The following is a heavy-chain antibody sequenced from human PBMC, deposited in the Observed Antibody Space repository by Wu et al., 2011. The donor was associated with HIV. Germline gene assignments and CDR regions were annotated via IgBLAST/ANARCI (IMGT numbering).Heavy chain of an antibody. J-gene: IGHJ5*02. V-gene: IGHV1-18*01. CDR2: INTYNGDT. CDR3: ARDEGLQPGWFDP. D-gene: IGHD4-11*01. Sequence: QVQLVQSGAEVKKPGASVKVSCKTSGYTFSTYGISWVRQAPGQGLEWMGWINTYNGDTNYAQKIQGRLTMTTDTFTNTAYMELRSLRSDDTAVYYCARDEGLQPGWFDPWGQGTLVTVSS. CDR1: GYTFSTYG.